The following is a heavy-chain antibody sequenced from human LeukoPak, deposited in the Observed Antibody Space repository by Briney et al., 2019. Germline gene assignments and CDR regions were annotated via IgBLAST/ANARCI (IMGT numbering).Heavy chain of an antibody. CDR1: GFTFSSYS. V-gene: IGHV3-30*18. Sequence: GGSLRLSCAASGFTFSSYSMNWVRQAPGKGLEWVAVISYDGSNKYYADSVKGRFTISRDNSMNTLYLQMNSLRAEDTAVYYCAKGVGAQTDYWGQGTLVTVSS. CDR2: ISYDGSNK. D-gene: IGHD1-26*01. CDR3: AKGVGAQTDY. J-gene: IGHJ4*02.